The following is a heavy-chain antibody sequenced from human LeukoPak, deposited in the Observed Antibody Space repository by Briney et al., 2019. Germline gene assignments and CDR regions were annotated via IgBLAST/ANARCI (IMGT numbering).Heavy chain of an antibody. D-gene: IGHD5-12*01. CDR3: ARVFGYSGYEDY. Sequence: GGSLRLSRAASGFTFSSYAMRWVRQAPGKGLEWVAVISYDGSNKYYADSVKGRFTISRDNSKNTLYLQMNSLRAEDPAVYYCARVFGYSGYEDYWGQGTLVTVSS. CDR1: GFTFSSYA. V-gene: IGHV3-30*04. J-gene: IGHJ4*02. CDR2: ISYDGSNK.